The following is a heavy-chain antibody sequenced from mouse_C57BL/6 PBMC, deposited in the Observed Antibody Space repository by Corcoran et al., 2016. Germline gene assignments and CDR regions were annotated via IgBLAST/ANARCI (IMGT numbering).Heavy chain of an antibody. CDR2: INPNNGGT. J-gene: IGHJ4*01. D-gene: IGHD3-2*02. CDR3: ARGSGHLPYYYAMDY. V-gene: IGHV1-18*01. CDR1: GYTFTDYN. Sequence: EVQLQQSGPELVKPGASVKIPCKASGYTFTDYNMDWVKQSHGKSLEWIGDINPNNGGTIYNQKFKGKATLTVDKSSSTAYMELRSLTSEDTAVYYCARGSGHLPYYYAMDYWGQGTSVTVSS.